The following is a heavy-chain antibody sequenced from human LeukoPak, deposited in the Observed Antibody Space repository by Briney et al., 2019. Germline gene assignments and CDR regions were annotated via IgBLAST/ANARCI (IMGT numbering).Heavy chain of an antibody. Sequence: GASVKVSCKASGYTFTGYYMHWVRQAPGQGLEWMGWISGYNGNPKHAQKFQGRVTMTTDTVTSAAYMELRSLRSDDTAMYYCARMYHYDSTGLRDAFDIWGQGTMVTVSS. V-gene: IGHV1-18*04. CDR1: GYTFTGYY. D-gene: IGHD3-22*01. CDR3: ARMYHYDSTGLRDAFDI. CDR2: ISGYNGNP. J-gene: IGHJ3*02.